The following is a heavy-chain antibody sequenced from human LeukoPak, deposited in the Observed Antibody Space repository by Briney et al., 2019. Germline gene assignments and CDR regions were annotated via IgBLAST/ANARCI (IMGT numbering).Heavy chain of an antibody. CDR1: GYTFTSYD. Sequence: GASVKVSCKASGYTFTSYDINWVRQATGQGLEWMGWMNPNSGNTGYAQKFQGRVTMTRNTSISTAYMELSSLRSEDTAVYYCLYGSGSYYAFDIWGQGTMVTVSS. D-gene: IGHD3-10*01. V-gene: IGHV1-8*01. CDR2: MNPNSGNT. J-gene: IGHJ3*02. CDR3: LYGSGSYYAFDI.